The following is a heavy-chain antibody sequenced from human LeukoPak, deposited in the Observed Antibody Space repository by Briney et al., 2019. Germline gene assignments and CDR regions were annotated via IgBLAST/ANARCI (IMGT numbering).Heavy chain of an antibody. V-gene: IGHV4-34*01. CDR3: ARRRATALKGWFDP. Sequence: PSETLSLTCAVYGGSFSGYYWSWIRQPPGKGLEWIGEINHSGSTNYNPSLKSRVTISVGTSKNQFSLKLSSVTAADTAVYYCARRRATALKGWFDPWGQGTLVTVSS. D-gene: IGHD5-12*01. CDR1: GGSFSGYY. J-gene: IGHJ5*02. CDR2: INHSGST.